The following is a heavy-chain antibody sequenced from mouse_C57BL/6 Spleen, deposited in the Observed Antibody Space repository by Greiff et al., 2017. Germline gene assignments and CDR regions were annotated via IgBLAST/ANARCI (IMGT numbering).Heavy chain of an antibody. V-gene: IGHV14-4*01. CDR1: GFNIKDDY. CDR3: TYYYGSRNFDV. J-gene: IGHJ1*03. Sequence: EVQGVESGAELVRPGASVKLSCTASGFNIKDDYMHWVKQRPEQGLEWIGWIDPENGDTEYASKFQGKATITADTSSNTAYLQLSSLTSEDTAVYYCTYYYGSRNFDVWGTGTTVTVSS. D-gene: IGHD1-1*01. CDR2: IDPENGDT.